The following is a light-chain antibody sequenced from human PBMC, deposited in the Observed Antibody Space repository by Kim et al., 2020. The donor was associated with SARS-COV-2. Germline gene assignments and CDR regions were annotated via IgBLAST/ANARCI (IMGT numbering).Light chain of an antibody. J-gene: IGKJ1*01. CDR1: QTIGNS. CDR2: DAS. CDR3: QQYYSYWT. V-gene: IGKV1-5*01. Sequence: AAVGDRVTITCRASQTIGNSLAWYQQKPGKSPKLLIYDASSSESGVPSRFSGSGSGTEFTLTISSLQSADVASYYCQQYYSYWTFGQGTKVDIK.